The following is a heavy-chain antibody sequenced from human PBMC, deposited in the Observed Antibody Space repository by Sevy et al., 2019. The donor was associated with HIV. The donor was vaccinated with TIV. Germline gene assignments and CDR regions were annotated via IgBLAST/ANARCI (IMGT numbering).Heavy chain of an antibody. CDR3: ARGQWEHPY. V-gene: IGHV4-34*01. J-gene: IGHJ4*02. Sequence: SETLSLTCAVYGGSLSGYYWSWIRQTPGKRLEWIGDIIPSGDTYYNPSLKSRVTISIDTSKNQFSLKLNSVTAADMAMYFCARGQWEHPYWGQGSLVTVSS. CDR2: IIPSGDT. CDR1: GGSLSGYY. D-gene: IGHD1-26*01.